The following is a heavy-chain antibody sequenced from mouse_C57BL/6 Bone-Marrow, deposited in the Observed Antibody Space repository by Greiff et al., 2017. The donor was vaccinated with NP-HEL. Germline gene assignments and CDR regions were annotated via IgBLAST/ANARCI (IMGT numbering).Heavy chain of an antibody. CDR1: GFTYSNYG. CDR2: ISRCSSTI. J-gene: IGHJ4*01. CDR3: ASWVDCGSDHYAMDY. D-gene: IGHD1-1*01. Sequence: DVKLVESGGGLVKPGGSLKLSCAASGFTYSNYGMHWVRQAPEKGLEWVAYISRCSSTIYYADTVKGRFTISRDNAKNTLFLQMTSLRSEDTAMYYCASWVDCGSDHYAMDYWGTGTSVTVSS. V-gene: IGHV5-17*01.